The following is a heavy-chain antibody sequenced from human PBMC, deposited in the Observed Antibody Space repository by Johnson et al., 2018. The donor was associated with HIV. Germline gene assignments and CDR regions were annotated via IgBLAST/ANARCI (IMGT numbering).Heavy chain of an antibody. CDR3: AKDGYRAALDV. CDR2: IWYDGSNK. J-gene: IGHJ3*01. CDR1: GFTFSSYG. Sequence: QVQLVESGGGVVQPGRSLRLSCAASGFTFSSYGMHWVRQALGKGLEWVAVIWYDGSNKYYADSVEDRFTISRDNSKNTLYLQMSSLRPEDTAVHYCAKDGYRAALDVWGQGTMVTVST. V-gene: IGHV3-33*06. D-gene: IGHD5-24*01.